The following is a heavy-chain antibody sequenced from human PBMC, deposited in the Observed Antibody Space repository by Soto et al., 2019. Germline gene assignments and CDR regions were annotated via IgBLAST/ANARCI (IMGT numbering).Heavy chain of an antibody. J-gene: IGHJ4*02. CDR3: AREAYYDILTGYYRGFDY. V-gene: IGHV1-8*01. Sequence: QVQLVQSGAEVKKPGASVKVSCKASGYTFTSYDINWVRQATGQGLEWMGWMNPNSGNTGYAQKFQGRVTMTRHTAISTAYMELSSLRSEDTAVYYCAREAYYDILTGYYRGFDYWGQGTLVTVSS. D-gene: IGHD3-9*01. CDR1: GYTFTSYD. CDR2: MNPNSGNT.